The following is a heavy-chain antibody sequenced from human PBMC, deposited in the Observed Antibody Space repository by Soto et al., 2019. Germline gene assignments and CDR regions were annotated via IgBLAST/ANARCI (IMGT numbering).Heavy chain of an antibody. CDR1: GGSISSGGYY. CDR2: IYCSVST. D-gene: IGHD3-22*01. CDR3: ARGPRKSQWAIPMKVVVIKSAFDI. Sequence: SETLSLTCTVAGGSISSGGYYWSWILHHPGKGLEWIGYIYCSVSTYYNPSLKSRVTIAVDTSTNQFSLKLSSVTAEDTAVYSCARGPRKSQWAIPMKVVVIKSAFDIGGQETMATFSS. J-gene: IGHJ3*02. V-gene: IGHV4-31*03.